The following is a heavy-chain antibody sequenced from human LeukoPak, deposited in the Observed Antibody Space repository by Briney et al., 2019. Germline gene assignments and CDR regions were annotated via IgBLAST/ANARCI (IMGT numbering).Heavy chain of an antibody. CDR3: ARKYYYDGSGSDAFDI. CDR2: IYSGGNT. V-gene: IGHV3-53*01. Sequence: GSLRLSCAASGFTVSSNYMSWVRPTPGKGLDWVSVIYSGGNTYYADSVKGRFTISRDNSKNTLYLQMNSLRAEDTAMYYCARKYYYDGSGSDAFDIWGQGTMVTVSS. J-gene: IGHJ3*02. CDR1: GFTVSSNY. D-gene: IGHD3-22*01.